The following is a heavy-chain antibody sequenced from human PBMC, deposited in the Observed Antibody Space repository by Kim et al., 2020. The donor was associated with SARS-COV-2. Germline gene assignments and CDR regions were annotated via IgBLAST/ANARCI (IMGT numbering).Heavy chain of an antibody. V-gene: IGHV3-23*03. Sequence: GGSLRLSCAASGFTFSSYAMSWVRQAPGKGLEWVSVIYSGGSSTYYADSVKGRFTISRDNSKNTLYLQMNSLRAEDTAVYYCAKDQGRHNNNWYITTPEYYFDYWGQGTLVTVSS. CDR3: AKDQGRHNNNWYITTPEYYFDY. CDR2: IYSGGSST. D-gene: IGHD6-13*01. CDR1: GFTFSSYA. J-gene: IGHJ4*02.